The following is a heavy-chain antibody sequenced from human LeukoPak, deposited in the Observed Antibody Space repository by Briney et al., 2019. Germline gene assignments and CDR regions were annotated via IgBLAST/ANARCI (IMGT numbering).Heavy chain of an antibody. CDR1: RFTFTSYA. J-gene: IGHJ4*02. D-gene: IGHD2-21*02. V-gene: IGHV3-23*01. CDR2: TSGSGGPT. CDR3: TRDGDGNFDY. Sequence: PGGSLRHSCAASRFTFTSYATSWVRQAPGDGLEWVSATSGSGGPTYYADSVKGRFIISRDNSKKTLYRQMNSLRAEDTAIYYCTRDGDGNFDYWGQGTQVTVSS.